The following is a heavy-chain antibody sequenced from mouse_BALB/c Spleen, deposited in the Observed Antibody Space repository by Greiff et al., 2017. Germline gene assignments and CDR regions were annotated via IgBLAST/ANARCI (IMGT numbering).Heavy chain of an antibody. D-gene: IGHD4-1*01. CDR3: ARHGELGPWFAY. CDR2: INSNGGST. Sequence: EVMLVESGGGLVKLGGSLKLSCAASGFTFSSYYMSWVRQTPEKRLELVAAINSNGGSTYYPDTVKGRFTISRDNAKNTLYLQMSSLKSEDTALYYCARHGELGPWFAYWGQGTLVTVSA. J-gene: IGHJ3*01. CDR1: GFTFSSYY. V-gene: IGHV5-6-2*01.